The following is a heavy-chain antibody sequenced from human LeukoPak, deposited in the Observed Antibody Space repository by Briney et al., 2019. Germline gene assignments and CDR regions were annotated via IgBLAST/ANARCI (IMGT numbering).Heavy chain of an antibody. CDR1: GFTFSK. CDR3: ARQRTGDFDY. CDR2: ISSSGSTI. D-gene: IGHD3-10*01. Sequence: GGSLRLSCAASGFTFSKMNWVRQAPGKGLEWVSYISSSGSTIYYADSVKGRFTISRDNAKNTLYLQMNSLRAEDTAVYYCARQRTGDFDYWGQGTLVTVSS. V-gene: IGHV3-48*03. J-gene: IGHJ4*02.